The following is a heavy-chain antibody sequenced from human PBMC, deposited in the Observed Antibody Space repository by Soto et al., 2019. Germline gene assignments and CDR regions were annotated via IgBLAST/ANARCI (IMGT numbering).Heavy chain of an antibody. CDR2: MNEDGGTT. V-gene: IGHV3-74*01. CDR3: ASDLSGRADV. J-gene: IGHJ6*02. Sequence: GGSLRLSCAASGFTFSSYWMHWVRQAPGKGLVWVSRMNEDGGTTDYADSVKGRFAISRDNAKNTLYLQMNSLRVEDTAVYYCASDLSGRADVWGQGTTVTVSS. CDR1: GFTFSSYW. D-gene: IGHD3-10*01.